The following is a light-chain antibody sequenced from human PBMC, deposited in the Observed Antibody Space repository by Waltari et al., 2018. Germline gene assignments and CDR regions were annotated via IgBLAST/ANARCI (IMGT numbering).Light chain of an antibody. J-gene: IGLJ3*02. Sequence: QLVLTQSPSASASLGASVKLTCTLSSGHSINVIAWHQQLPEKGPRYLMEVNSDGSHSKGDKIPDRFSGSSSVAEHYLTISSLQSEDEADYYCQTGCHGTWVFGGGTKLTVL. CDR3: QTGCHGTWV. CDR1: SGHSINV. CDR2: VNSDGSH. V-gene: IGLV4-69*01.